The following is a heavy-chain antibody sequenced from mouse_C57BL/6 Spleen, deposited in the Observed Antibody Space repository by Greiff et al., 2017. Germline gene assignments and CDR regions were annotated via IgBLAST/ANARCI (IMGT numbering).Heavy chain of an antibody. D-gene: IGHD1-1*01. J-gene: IGHJ1*03. CDR3: ARHYYGSSYERYFDV. Sequence: EVKLVESGGGLVKPGGSLKLSCAASGFTFSSYTMSWVRQTPEKRLEWVATISGGGGNTYYPDSVKGRFTISRDNAKNTLYLQMSSLRSEDTALYYCARHYYGSSYERYFDVWGTGTTVTVSS. CDR2: ISGGGGNT. V-gene: IGHV5-9*01. CDR1: GFTFSSYT.